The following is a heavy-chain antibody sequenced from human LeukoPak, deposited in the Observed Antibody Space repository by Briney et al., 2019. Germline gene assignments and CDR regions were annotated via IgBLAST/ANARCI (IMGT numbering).Heavy chain of an antibody. V-gene: IGHV4-4*07. Sequence: PSETLSLTCTVSGGSISSYYWSWIRQPAGKGLEWVGRIFTSGSTDYNPSLKSRVTMSVDTSKNQFSLKLTSVTAADTAVYYCARMIAVAGRGDFDYWGQGTLVTVSS. D-gene: IGHD6-19*01. J-gene: IGHJ4*02. CDR3: ARMIAVAGRGDFDY. CDR2: IFTSGST. CDR1: GGSISSYY.